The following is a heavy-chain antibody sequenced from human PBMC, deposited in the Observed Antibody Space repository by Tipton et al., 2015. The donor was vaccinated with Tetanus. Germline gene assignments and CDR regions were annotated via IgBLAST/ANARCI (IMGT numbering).Heavy chain of an antibody. V-gene: IGHV6-1*01. J-gene: IGHJ4*02. CDR3: ARGGGGPPFDS. CDR2: TYFRSKWFT. CDR1: GDRVSSNSVA. Sequence: GLVKPSQTLSLTCAISGDRVSSNSVAWNWIRQSPSRGLEWLGRTYFRSKWFTDFAPSVKSRIPIEPDTSKNQFVLHLHSVTPDDPAFYFCARGGGGPPFDSWGQGTLVTVSS. D-gene: IGHD3-16*01.